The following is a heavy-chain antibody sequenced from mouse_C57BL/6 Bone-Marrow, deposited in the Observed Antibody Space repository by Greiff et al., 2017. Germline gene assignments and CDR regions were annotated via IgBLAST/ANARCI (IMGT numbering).Heavy chain of an antibody. CDR1: GYTFTDYY. J-gene: IGHJ2*01. CDR2: IFPGCGIT. Sequence: QVQLQQSGPELVKPGASVKISCKASGYTFTDYYINWVKQRPGQGLEWIGWIFPGCGITYYNEKFKGKATLTVDKSSSTAYMLLSSLTSEDSAVYFCARRFYYGNPYYFAYWGQGTTLTVSS. D-gene: IGHD2-1*01. V-gene: IGHV1-75*01. CDR3: ARRFYYGNPYYFAY.